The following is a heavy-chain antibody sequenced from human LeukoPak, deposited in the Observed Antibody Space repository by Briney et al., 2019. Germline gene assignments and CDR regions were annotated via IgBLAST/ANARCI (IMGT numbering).Heavy chain of an antibody. J-gene: IGHJ4*02. Sequence: GGSLRLSCAASGSIFRDFDMHWVRQVPGKGLEWISSISLSSVTIFYADSVKGRFTISRDNAKNSLYLQMNSLRAEDTAVYYCARGSTSYDYWGQGTLVTVSS. D-gene: IGHD2-2*01. CDR1: GSIFRDFD. V-gene: IGHV3-48*04. CDR3: ARGSTSYDY. CDR2: ISLSSVTI.